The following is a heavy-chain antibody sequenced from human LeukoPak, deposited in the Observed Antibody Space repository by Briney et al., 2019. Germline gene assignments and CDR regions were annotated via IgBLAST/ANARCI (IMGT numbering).Heavy chain of an antibody. CDR3: ARESGLTDNWLDS. Sequence: ASVKVSCKASGYSFTTHDINWVRQSTGQGLEWMGWMNPNSGKSGYAQKFQGRVTMTRDTSISTVYMELSSLGSDDTAVYYCARESGLTDNWLDSWGQGTPVIVSS. V-gene: IGHV1-8*01. CDR1: GYSFTTHD. CDR2: MNPNSGKS. J-gene: IGHJ5*01. D-gene: IGHD5-12*01.